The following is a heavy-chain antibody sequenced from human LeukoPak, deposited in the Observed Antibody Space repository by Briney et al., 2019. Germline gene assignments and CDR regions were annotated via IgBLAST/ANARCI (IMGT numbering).Heavy chain of an antibody. Sequence: SATLSLTCVVSGGSIYSPNWWTWVRQPPGKGLEWIGEVSHTGRTNYHPSLQSRVTISLDESKNHFSLRVTSMTAADTAVYYCASRDDSGPYWGQGTLVTVSS. V-gene: IGHV4/OR15-8*01. CDR2: VSHTGRT. CDR3: ASRDDSGPY. J-gene: IGHJ4*02. D-gene: IGHD4-17*01. CDR1: GGSIYSPNW.